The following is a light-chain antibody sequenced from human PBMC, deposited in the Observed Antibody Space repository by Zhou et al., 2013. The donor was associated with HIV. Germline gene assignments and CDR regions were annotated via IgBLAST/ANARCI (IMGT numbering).Light chain of an antibody. J-gene: IGKJ1*01. V-gene: IGKV3-20*01. CDR2: GAS. Sequence: DILLTQSPATLSLSPGERATLSCRASHTVTSNYLAWYQHTPGQGPKVLIFGASTRANGIPDRFSGSGSGTEFTLTISRLEPEDFAVYYCQQYGSSPRTFGQGTKVEIK. CDR3: QQYGSSPRT. CDR1: HTVTSNY.